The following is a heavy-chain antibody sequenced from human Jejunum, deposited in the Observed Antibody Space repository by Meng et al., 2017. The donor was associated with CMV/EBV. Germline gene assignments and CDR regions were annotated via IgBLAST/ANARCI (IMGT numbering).Heavy chain of an antibody. CDR1: GDSISSYY. V-gene: IGHV4-4*07. CDR2: IYNSGST. Sequence: QVQLRESGPGLVKPSETLSLTCTVSGDSISSYYWSWIRQPAGKGLEWIGHIYNSGSTNYNPSLMSRVTMSIDTSKNQFSLKLNSVTAADTAVYYCARVSGSRTRLRFDYWGQGTLVTVSA. CDR3: ARVSGSRTRLRFDY. J-gene: IGHJ4*02. D-gene: IGHD6-13*01.